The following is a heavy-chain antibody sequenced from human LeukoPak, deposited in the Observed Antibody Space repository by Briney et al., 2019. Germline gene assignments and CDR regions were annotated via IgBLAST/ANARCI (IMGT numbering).Heavy chain of an antibody. J-gene: IGHJ4*02. Sequence: SVKVSCKASGGTFSKFGISWVRQAPGQGLEWMGGIIPIFGTANYAQKFQGRVTITTDESTSTAYMELSSLRSEDTAVYYCARGGSGNGDYWGQGTLVTVSS. D-gene: IGHD3-10*01. V-gene: IGHV1-69*05. CDR3: ARGGSGNGDY. CDR1: GGTFSKFG. CDR2: IIPIFGTA.